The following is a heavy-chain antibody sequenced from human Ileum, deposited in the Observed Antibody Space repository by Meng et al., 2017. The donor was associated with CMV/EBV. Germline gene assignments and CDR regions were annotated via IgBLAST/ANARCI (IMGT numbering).Heavy chain of an antibody. CDR2: IYYSGST. D-gene: IGHD6-6*01. V-gene: IGHV4-39*07. CDR3: ARVRVAARSRFLES. J-gene: IGHJ4*02. Sequence: SETLSLTCTVSGGSISSSSYYWGWIRQPPGKGLEWIGSIYYSGSTYYNPSLKSRVTRSVGPSKNQFSLKLSSVTAADTAVYYCARVRVAARSRFLESWGQGTLVTVSS. CDR1: GGSISSSSYY.